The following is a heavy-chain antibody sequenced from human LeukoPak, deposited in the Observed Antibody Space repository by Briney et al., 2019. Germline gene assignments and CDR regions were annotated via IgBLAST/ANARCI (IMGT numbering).Heavy chain of an antibody. CDR3: ARQKWELFDY. Sequence: PSETLSVTCTVSGGSISSYYWSWIRQPPGKGLEWIGYIYYSGSTNYNPSLKSRVTISVDTSKNQFSLKLSSVTAADTAVYYCARQKWELFDYWGQGTLVTVSS. V-gene: IGHV4-59*08. D-gene: IGHD1-26*01. CDR1: GGSISSYY. J-gene: IGHJ4*02. CDR2: IYYSGST.